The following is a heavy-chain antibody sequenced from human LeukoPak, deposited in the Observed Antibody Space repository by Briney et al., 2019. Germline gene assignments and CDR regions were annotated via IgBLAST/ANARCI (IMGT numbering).Heavy chain of an antibody. Sequence: GGSLRLSCAAPGFTFSSYDMHWVRQATGKGLEWVSAIGTAGDTYYPGSVKGRFTISRENAKNSLYLQMNSLRAEDTAVYYCARAGYSSGWLYYYYGMDVWGQGTTVTVSS. D-gene: IGHD6-19*01. CDR1: GFTFSSYD. CDR3: ARAGYSSGWLYYYYGMDV. J-gene: IGHJ6*02. CDR2: IGTAGDT. V-gene: IGHV3-13*01.